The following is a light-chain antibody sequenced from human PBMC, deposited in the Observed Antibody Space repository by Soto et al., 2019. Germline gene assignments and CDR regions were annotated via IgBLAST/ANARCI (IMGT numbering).Light chain of an antibody. J-gene: IGLJ1*01. V-gene: IGLV1-40*01. Sequence: QSVLTQPPSVSEAPGQRVTISCTGSSSNIGAGYEAHWYQQVPGTAPKLLISENNNPPSGVPDRFSGSKSGTSASLAITGLRAEDEAEYYCQSYDSSRSGYVFGTGTKLTVL. CDR2: ENN. CDR3: QSYDSSRSGYV. CDR1: SSNIGAGYE.